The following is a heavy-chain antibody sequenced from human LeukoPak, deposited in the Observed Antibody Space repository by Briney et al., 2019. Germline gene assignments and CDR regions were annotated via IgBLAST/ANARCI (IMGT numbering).Heavy chain of an antibody. J-gene: IGHJ4*02. CDR2: ISWDGNSI. CDR1: GFTFDDYM. CDR3: AKDVATVGIVDF. Sequence: GGSLRLSCAASGFTFDDYMMHWVRQAPGKGLEWVALISWDGNSIYYADSDKGRFTISRDNGKNSLYLQMLNLRTEDTAFYYCAKDVATVGIVDFWGQGTLVTVSS. D-gene: IGHD2-21*01. V-gene: IGHV3-43*01.